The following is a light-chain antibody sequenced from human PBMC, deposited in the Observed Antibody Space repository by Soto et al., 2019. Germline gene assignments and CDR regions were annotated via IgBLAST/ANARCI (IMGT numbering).Light chain of an antibody. J-gene: IGKJ1*01. V-gene: IGKV3-15*01. Sequence: EIEMTQSPATLSLSPGERATLYCWASQSVSSNLAWYQQKPGQAPRLLIYGASTRVTGVPARFSGSGSGTEFILIISSLQSEDFAVYYCRHYNNWPPWTFGQGTKVDIK. CDR1: QSVSSN. CDR2: GAS. CDR3: RHYNNWPPWT.